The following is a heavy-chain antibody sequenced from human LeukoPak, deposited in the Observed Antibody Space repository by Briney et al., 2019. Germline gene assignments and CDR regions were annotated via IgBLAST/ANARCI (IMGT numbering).Heavy chain of an antibody. V-gene: IGHV5-51*01. CDR2: IYPGDSDT. CDR1: GYSFTSYW. J-gene: IGHJ4*02. D-gene: IGHD5-18*01. CDR3: AKLASNRGTAMAAFDY. Sequence: GESLKISCKGSGYSFTSYWIGWVRQLPGKGLEWMGIIYPGDSDTRYSASFQGQVSISADKSISTAYLQWSSLKASDTAMYYCAKLASNRGTAMAAFDYWGQGTLVTVSS.